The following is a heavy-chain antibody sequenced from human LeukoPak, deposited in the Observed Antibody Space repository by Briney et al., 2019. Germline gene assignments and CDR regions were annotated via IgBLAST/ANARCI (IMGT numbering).Heavy chain of an antibody. CDR3: AKDESEIAVAGYYYYYYYGMDV. J-gene: IGHJ6*02. CDR1: GFTFSSYA. CDR2: ISGSGGST. V-gene: IGHV3-23*01. D-gene: IGHD6-19*01. Sequence: GGSLRLSCAASGFTFSSYAMSWVRQAPGKGLEWVSAISGSGGSTYYADSVKGRFAISRDNSKNTLYLQMNSLRAEDTAVYYCAKDESEIAVAGYYYYYYYGMDVWGQGTTVTVSS.